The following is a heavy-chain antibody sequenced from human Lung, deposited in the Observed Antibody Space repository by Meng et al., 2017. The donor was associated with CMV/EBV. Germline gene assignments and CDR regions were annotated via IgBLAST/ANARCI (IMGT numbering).Heavy chain of an antibody. J-gene: IGHJ6*02. Sequence: GGSXRLXCAASGFTFSSYEMNWVRQAPGKGLEWVSYISSSGSTIYYADSVKGRFTISRDNAKNSLYVQMNSLRAEDTAVYYCARGFGEPSMDVWGQGTTVXV. CDR1: GFTFSSYE. CDR2: ISSSGSTI. CDR3: ARGFGEPSMDV. V-gene: IGHV3-48*03. D-gene: IGHD3-16*01.